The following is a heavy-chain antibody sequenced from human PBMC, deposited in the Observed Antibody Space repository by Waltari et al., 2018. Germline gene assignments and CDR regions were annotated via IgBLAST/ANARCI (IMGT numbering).Heavy chain of an antibody. CDR2: ISADGSRK. Sequence: QVQLVESGGGVVQPGRSLRLSCAASGFNFSSSGMHWVRQTPGRGLEWVAVISADGSRKSYADSVKGRFSISRDNSKNSLSLEMNSLRPEDTAVYYCASCTGGNCYYYGFDVWGQGTTVTVSS. J-gene: IGHJ6*02. D-gene: IGHD2-8*02. CDR3: ASCTGGNCYYYGFDV. CDR1: GFNFSSSG. V-gene: IGHV3-30*03.